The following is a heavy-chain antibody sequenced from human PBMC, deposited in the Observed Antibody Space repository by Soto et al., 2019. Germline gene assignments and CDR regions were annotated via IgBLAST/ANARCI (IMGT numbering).Heavy chain of an antibody. CDR2: IYYTGGT. D-gene: IGHD6-25*01. CDR3: ARGGSGWAEYFQH. Sequence: QVQLQESGPGLVEPSQTLSLTCTVSGDSIGSTDSYWSWIRRPPGKGLEWIGYIYYTGGTCYNPSLKSRLTLSLETSNIQFSLTLTSVTAADTGMYYCARGGSGWAEYFQHWGQGTLVAVSS. J-gene: IGHJ1*01. V-gene: IGHV4-30-4*08. CDR1: GDSIGSTDSY.